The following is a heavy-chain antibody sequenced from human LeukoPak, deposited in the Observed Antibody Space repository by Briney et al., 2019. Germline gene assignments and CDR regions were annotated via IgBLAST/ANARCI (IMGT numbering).Heavy chain of an antibody. V-gene: IGHV3-30-3*01. Sequence: PTGRSLRLSCAASGFTFSSYAMHWVRQAPGKGLEWVAVISYDGSNKYYADSVKGRFTISRDNSKNTLYLQMNSLRAEDTAVYYCARSNTAMAEDYYYGMDVWGQGTTVTVSS. CDR1: GFTFSSYA. CDR3: ARSNTAMAEDYYYGMDV. CDR2: ISYDGSNK. D-gene: IGHD5-18*01. J-gene: IGHJ6*02.